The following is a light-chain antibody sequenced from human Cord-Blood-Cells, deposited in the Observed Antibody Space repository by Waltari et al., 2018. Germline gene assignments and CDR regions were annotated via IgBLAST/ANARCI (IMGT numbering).Light chain of an antibody. CDR1: QSVSSSY. J-gene: IGKJ4*01. CDR3: QQYGSSPLT. V-gene: IGKV3-20*01. CDR2: GAS. Sequence: EIVWTQSPGTLSLSPGERATLSCRASQSVSSSYLAWYQQKPGQAPRLLIYGASSRATGIPDRFSGSGSGIDFTLTISRLEPEDFAVYYCQQYGSSPLTFGGGTKVEIK.